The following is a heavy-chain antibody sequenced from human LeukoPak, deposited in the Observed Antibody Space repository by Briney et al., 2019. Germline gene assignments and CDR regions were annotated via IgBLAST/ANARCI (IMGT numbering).Heavy chain of an antibody. CDR2: ISYDGSNK. J-gene: IGHJ4*02. CDR1: GFTFSSYA. V-gene: IGHV3-30*04. CDR3: ARDLTYYDFWSGTNLDY. D-gene: IGHD3-3*01. Sequence: GGSLRLSCAASGFTFSSYAMHWVRQAPGKGLEWVAVISYDGSNKYYADSVKGRFTISRDNSKNTLYLQMNSLRAEDTAVYYCARDLTYYDFWSGTNLDYWGQGTLVTVSS.